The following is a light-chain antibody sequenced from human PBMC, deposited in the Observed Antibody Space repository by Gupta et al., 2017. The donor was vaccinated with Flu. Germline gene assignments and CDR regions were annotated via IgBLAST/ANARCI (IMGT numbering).Light chain of an antibody. CDR1: QSISSY. J-gene: IGKJ3*01. Sequence: PYSLSASVGDRVTITCRASQSISSYLNWYQQKPGKAPKLLIYAASSLQSGVPSRFSGSGSGTDFTLTISSLQPEDFATYYCQQSDSTLFTFGHGTKVDIK. CDR2: AAS. CDR3: QQSDSTLFT. V-gene: IGKV1-39*01.